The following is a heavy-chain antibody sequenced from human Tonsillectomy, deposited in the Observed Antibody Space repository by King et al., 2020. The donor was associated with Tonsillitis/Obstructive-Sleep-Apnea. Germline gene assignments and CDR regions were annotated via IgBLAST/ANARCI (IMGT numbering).Heavy chain of an antibody. V-gene: IGHV3-53*01. CDR3: ARDQDYGSGSYFHYYYYMDV. Sequence: VQLVESGGGLIQPGGSLRLSCAASGFTVSSNYMSWVRQAPGKGLEWVSVIYIGGSTYYAGYGKGRYTISNDNSTNTLYIQMNSLRGEDTAVYDCARDQDYGSGSYFHYYYYMDVWGKGTTVTVSS. J-gene: IGHJ6*03. CDR1: GFTVSSNY. CDR2: IYIGGST. D-gene: IGHD3-10*01.